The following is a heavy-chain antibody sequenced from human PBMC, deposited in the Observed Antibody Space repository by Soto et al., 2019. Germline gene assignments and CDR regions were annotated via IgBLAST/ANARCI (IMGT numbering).Heavy chain of an antibody. D-gene: IGHD3-10*01. Sequence: QMQLVPSGAEVKKPGSSVKVSCKASGGTFGNLGISWLRQAPGQGLEWMGGTIPIFDTPHYAAEFRDRLTITADATSTSYMELTSLSSEDTATYYCARDREDGSGTKYNWFDSCGQGTLVTVSS. J-gene: IGHJ5*01. CDR2: TIPIFDTP. CDR3: ARDREDGSGTKYNWFDS. CDR1: GGTFGNLG. V-gene: IGHV1-69*01.